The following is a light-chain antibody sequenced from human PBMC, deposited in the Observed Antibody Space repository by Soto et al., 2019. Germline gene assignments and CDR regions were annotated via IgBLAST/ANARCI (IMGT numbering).Light chain of an antibody. CDR1: SSDVGKYNF. CDR3: CSYAGDSTLV. Sequence: QSALTQPASVSGSPGQSITISCTGTSSDVGKYNFVSWYQHHPGKAPKLILYEASKRPSGVSNRFSGSKSGTTASLTISGLQAEDEADYHCCSYAGDSTLVFGGGTKLTVL. V-gene: IGLV2-23*01. CDR2: EAS. J-gene: IGLJ2*01.